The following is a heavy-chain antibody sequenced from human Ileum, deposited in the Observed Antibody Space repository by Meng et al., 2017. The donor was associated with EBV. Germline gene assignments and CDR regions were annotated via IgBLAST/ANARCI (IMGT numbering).Heavy chain of an antibody. D-gene: IGHD6-19*01. J-gene: IGHJ4*02. CDR3: ARDPSNTSGRYAYFDY. CDR1: GYTFTHHG. V-gene: IGHV1-18*01. Sequence: QVQLMQSGAEVKNAGAPGRVSCKASGYTFTHHGISWIRQAPGQGLEWMGWISCYNGDTNYAQKFQGKVTMTTDTSTSTAYMDLRSLRSDDTAVYYCARDPSNTSGRYAYFDYWGQGTLVTVSS. CDR2: ISCYNGDT.